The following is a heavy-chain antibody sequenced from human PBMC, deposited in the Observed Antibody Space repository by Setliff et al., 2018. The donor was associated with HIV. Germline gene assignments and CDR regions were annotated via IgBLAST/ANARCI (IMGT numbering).Heavy chain of an antibody. CDR1: GDSISGYY. CDR3: ARKGDWNYPYDY. V-gene: IGHV4-4*09. CDR2: IYISGST. Sequence: SETLSLTCTVSGDSISGYYWSWIRQPPGKGLEWIGYIYISGSTNYNPSLRSRVTISADTSKNQFSLTLSSVTAADTAVYYCARKGDWNYPYDYWGQGAQVTVSS. J-gene: IGHJ4*02. D-gene: IGHD1-7*01.